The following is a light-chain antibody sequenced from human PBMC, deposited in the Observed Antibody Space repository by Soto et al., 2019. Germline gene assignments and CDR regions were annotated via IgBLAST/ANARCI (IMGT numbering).Light chain of an antibody. V-gene: IGKV3-15*01. Sequence: EIVMTQSPATLSVSPGERATLSCRASQSISNLLAWYQQKPGQAPRLLMYGASTRATGFPDRFSGSGSGTEFTLTISSLHSEDFAVYYCQQYYDWPITVGQGTRLDIK. CDR1: QSISNL. CDR2: GAS. CDR3: QQYYDWPIT. J-gene: IGKJ5*01.